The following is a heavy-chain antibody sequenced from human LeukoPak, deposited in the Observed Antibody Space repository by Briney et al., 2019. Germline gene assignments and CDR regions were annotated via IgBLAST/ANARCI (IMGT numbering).Heavy chain of an antibody. CDR3: VTVGRAVRGGY. J-gene: IGHJ4*02. CDR1: GFTFSSYE. CDR2: ISSGGSAI. Sequence: PGGSLRLSCAASGFTFSSYEMIWVRQAPGKGLEGVSYISSGGSAIYYTDSVKGRFAISRDNAKSSLYLQMNSRRAEDTAVYFCVTVGRAVRGGYLGEGTLVTVSS. V-gene: IGHV3-48*03. D-gene: IGHD3-16*01.